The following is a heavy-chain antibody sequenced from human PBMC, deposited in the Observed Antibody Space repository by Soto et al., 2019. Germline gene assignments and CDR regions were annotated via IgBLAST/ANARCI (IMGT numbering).Heavy chain of an antibody. D-gene: IGHD3-9*01. CDR3: AKVTDFDWFPPTLNYYYYMDV. V-gene: IGHV6-1*01. CDR2: TYYRSKWYN. Sequence: PSQTLSLTCAISGDSVSSNSAAWNWIRQSPSRGLEWLGRTYYRSKWYNDYAVSVKSRITINPDTSKNQFSLQLNSVTPEDTAVYYCAKVTDFDWFPPTLNYYYYMDVWGKGTTVTVS. J-gene: IGHJ6*03. CDR1: GDSVSSNSAA.